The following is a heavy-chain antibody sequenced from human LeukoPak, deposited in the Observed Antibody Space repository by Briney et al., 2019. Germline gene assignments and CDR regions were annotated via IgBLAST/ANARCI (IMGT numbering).Heavy chain of an antibody. V-gene: IGHV1-8*01. D-gene: IGHD4-11*01. CDR3: ARGSNSQYYYYYYMDV. CDR1: GYTFASYD. J-gene: IGHJ6*03. Sequence: ASVKVSCKASGYTFASYDINWVRQATGQGLEWMGWMNPNSGNTGYAQKFQGRVTMTRNTSISTAYMELSSLRSEDTAVYYCARGSNSQYYYYYYMDVWGKGTTVTVSS. CDR2: MNPNSGNT.